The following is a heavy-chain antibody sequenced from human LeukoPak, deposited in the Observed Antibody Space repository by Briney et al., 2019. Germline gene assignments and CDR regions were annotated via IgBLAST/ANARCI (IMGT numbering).Heavy chain of an antibody. V-gene: IGHV1-69*04. Sequence: ASVKVSCKASGGTFSNYAINWVRQAPGQGLEWMGRIIPSLAIANYAQKFQDRVTIIADKSTSTAYMELSSLRSEDTDTYYCARGGVRDDFSGYYFDYWGQGALVTVSS. CDR3: ARGGVRDDFSGYYFDY. CDR1: GGTFSNYA. CDR2: IIPSLAIA. J-gene: IGHJ4*02. D-gene: IGHD3-22*01.